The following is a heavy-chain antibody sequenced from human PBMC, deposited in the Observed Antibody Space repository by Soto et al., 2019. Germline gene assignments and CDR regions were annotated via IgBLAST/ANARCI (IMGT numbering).Heavy chain of an antibody. D-gene: IGHD2-15*01. CDR3: AKPSAGSSYSFDY. CDR1: EFTFDDYA. J-gene: IGHJ4*02. V-gene: IGHV3-9*01. CDR2: ISWNSGSI. Sequence: GGSLRLSCAASEFTFDDYAIYWVRQAPGKGLEWVSGISWNSGSIGYADSVKGRFAISRDNAKKSLYLQMSSLRAEDTALYYCAKPSAGSSYSFDYWGRGTLVTVSS.